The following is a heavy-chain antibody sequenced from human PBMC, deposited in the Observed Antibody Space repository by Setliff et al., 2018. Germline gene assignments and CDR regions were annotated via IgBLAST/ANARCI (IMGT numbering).Heavy chain of an antibody. J-gene: IGHJ2*01. CDR1: DGSIRSGDHY. Sequence: SETLSLTCTASDGSIRSGDHYWDWIRQHPGKGLEWLGYIWKSVSTFYNPSLTSRVTMSVDTSRNLFSMELASVTAADTAIYYCARKMRMSGRGHWYFDVWGRGTLVTVSS. CDR2: IWKSVST. V-gene: IGHV4-31*03. CDR3: ARKMRMSGRGHWYFDV.